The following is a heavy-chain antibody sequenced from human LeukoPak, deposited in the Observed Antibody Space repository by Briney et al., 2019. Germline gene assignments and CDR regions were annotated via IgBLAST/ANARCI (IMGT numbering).Heavy chain of an antibody. V-gene: IGHV3-53*01. CDR1: ALTLSSKY. Sequence: PGGSLRLSCAASALTLSSKYMSWARQAPGKGLEWVSVIYSGGSTYYADSVKGRFTIFRDNAKNTLNPQMNSLRAEDTAVYYCARYGSGYDLIDYWGQGTLVTVPS. J-gene: IGHJ4*02. CDR2: IYSGGST. D-gene: IGHD5-12*01. CDR3: ARYGSGYDLIDY.